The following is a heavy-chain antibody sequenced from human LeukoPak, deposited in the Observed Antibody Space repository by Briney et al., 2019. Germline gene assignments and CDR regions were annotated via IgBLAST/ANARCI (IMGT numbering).Heavy chain of an antibody. CDR2: IYYSGST. CDR1: GGSISSYC. CDR3: ARLELHYGSGSPYYFDY. Sequence: SETLSLTCTVFGGSISSYCWSWIRQPPGKGLEWIGYIYYSGSTNYNPSLKSRVTISVDTSKNQFSLKLSSVTAADTAVYYCARLELHYGSGSPYYFDYWGQGTLVTVSS. V-gene: IGHV4-59*08. J-gene: IGHJ4*02. D-gene: IGHD3-10*01.